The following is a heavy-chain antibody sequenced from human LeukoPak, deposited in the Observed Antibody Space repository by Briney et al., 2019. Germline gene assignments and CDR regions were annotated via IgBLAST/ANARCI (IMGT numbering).Heavy chain of an antibody. CDR1: GGTFSRYP. J-gene: IGHJ6*03. V-gene: IGHV1-69*06. CDR3: ARGPRKGSYYYRDV. Sequence: SVKVSCKASGGTFSRYPISEVRQAPGQGLEWLGRIIPIFGTANYAQKFQGRVTITADKSTSTAYMELSSLRSEDTAVYYCARGPRKGSYYYRDVWGKGTTVTVSS. CDR2: IIPIFGTA.